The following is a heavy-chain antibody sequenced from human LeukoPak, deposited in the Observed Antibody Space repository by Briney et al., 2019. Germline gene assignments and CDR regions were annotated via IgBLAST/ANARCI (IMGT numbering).Heavy chain of an antibody. D-gene: IGHD2-2*01. CDR2: IRQDGSEK. V-gene: IGHV3-7*01. CDR3: ARLPGYCSSTSCYALDYYYYYMDV. J-gene: IGHJ6*03. CDR1: GFTFSSYW. Sequence: GGSLRLSCAASGFTFSSYWMSWVRQAPGKGLEWVANIRQDGSEKYYVDSVKGRFTISRDNAKNSLYLQMNSLRAEDTAVYYCARLPGYCSSTSCYALDYYYYYMDVWGKGTTVTISS.